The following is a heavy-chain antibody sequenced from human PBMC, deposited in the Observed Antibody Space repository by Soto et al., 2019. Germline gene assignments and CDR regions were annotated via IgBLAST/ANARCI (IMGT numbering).Heavy chain of an antibody. CDR1: GGSISSYY. J-gene: IGHJ6*02. V-gene: IGHV4-59*01. CDR3: ARDRWGGSMDV. Sequence: KTSETLSLTCTASGGSISSYYWSWIRQPPGKGLEWIGYIYYSGSTNYNPSLKSRVTISVDTSKNQFSLKLSSVTAADTAVYYCARDRWGGSMDVWGQGTTVTVSS. CDR2: IYYSGST. D-gene: IGHD3-16*01.